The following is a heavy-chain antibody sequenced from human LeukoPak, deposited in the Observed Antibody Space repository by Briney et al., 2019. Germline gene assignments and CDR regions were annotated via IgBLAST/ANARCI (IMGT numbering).Heavy chain of an antibody. CDR3: VRLNYRYGVDV. CDR1: SGSITTSSHY. Sequence: SETLSLTCNVSSGSITTSSHYWGWLRQSPGKKLEWIGSIVYSGTTFYNPSLKSRVIISIDTSKSQFSLRLSSVTAADTALYYCVRLNYRYGVDVWGQGTTVTVSS. CDR2: IVYSGTT. J-gene: IGHJ6*02. V-gene: IGHV4-39*07. D-gene: IGHD5-24*01.